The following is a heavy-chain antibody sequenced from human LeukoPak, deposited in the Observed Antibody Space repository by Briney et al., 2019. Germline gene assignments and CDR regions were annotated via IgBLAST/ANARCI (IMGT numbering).Heavy chain of an antibody. CDR1: GFTFSDYY. V-gene: IGHV3-21*01. Sequence: PGGSLRLSCAASGFTFSDYYMNWVRQAPGKGLEWVSSISSSSSYIYYADSVKGRFTISRDNAKNSLYLQMNSLRAEDTAVYYCARVRKLLRGAFDIWGQGTMVTVSS. J-gene: IGHJ3*02. CDR3: ARVRKLLRGAFDI. CDR2: ISSSSSYI. D-gene: IGHD2-21*02.